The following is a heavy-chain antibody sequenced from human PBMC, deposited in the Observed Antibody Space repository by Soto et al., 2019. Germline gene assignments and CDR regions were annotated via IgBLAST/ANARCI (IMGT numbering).Heavy chain of an antibody. D-gene: IGHD2-15*01. CDR1: GYTFTSYG. Sequence: QVQLVQSGAEVKKPGASVKVSCKASGYTFTSYGISWVRQAPGQGLEWMGWISAYNGNTNYAQKLQGRVTMTTXXSXSXXYMELRSLRSDDTAVYYCARDRVRYCSGGSCLPDYWGQGTLVTVSS. CDR3: ARDRVRYCSGGSCLPDY. CDR2: ISAYNGNT. J-gene: IGHJ4*02. V-gene: IGHV1-18*01.